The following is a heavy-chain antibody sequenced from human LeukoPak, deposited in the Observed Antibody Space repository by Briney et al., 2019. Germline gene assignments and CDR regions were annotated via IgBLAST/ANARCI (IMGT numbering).Heavy chain of an antibody. CDR3: ARDAPNYYDSSGYPNAAFDI. Sequence: SETLSLTCTVSGGSISSYYWSWIRQPPGKGLEWIGYIYYSGSTNYNPSLKSRVTISVDTSKNQSSLKLSSVTAADTAVYYCARDAPNYYDSSGYPNAAFDIWGQGTMVTVSS. V-gene: IGHV4-59*01. D-gene: IGHD3-22*01. J-gene: IGHJ3*02. CDR2: IYYSGST. CDR1: GGSISSYY.